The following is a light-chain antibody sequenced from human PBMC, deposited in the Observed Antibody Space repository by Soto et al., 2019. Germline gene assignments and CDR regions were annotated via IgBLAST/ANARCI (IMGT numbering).Light chain of an antibody. V-gene: IGLV1-40*01. CDR3: QSYDSSLSVAYV. Sequence: QSVLTQPPSVSGAPGQRVTISCTGSSSNIGAGYDVHWYQQLPGTAPKLLIYDNSNRPSGVPDRFSGSKYGTSASLAITGLQAEDEADYYCQSYDSSLSVAYVFGTGTKLTVL. CDR2: DNS. J-gene: IGLJ1*01. CDR1: SSNIGAGYD.